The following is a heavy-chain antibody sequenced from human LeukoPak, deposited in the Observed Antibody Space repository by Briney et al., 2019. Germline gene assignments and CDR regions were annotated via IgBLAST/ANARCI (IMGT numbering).Heavy chain of an antibody. Sequence: GGSLRLSCAASGFTFSRYGMHWVRQAPGKGLEWVAFIRFDGRNKYYADSVKGRFTISRDNSENTLYLQMNSLGAEDTAVYYCAKDLQERRAPFDYWGQGTLVTVSS. CDR3: AKDLQERRAPFDY. D-gene: IGHD1-26*01. V-gene: IGHV3-30*02. J-gene: IGHJ4*02. CDR1: GFTFSRYG. CDR2: IRFDGRNK.